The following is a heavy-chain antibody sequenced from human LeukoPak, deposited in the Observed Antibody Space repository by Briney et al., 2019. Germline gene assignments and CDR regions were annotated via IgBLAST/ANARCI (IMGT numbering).Heavy chain of an antibody. Sequence: SETLSLTCAVYGGSFSGYYWSWIRQPPGKGLEWIGEINHSGSTNYNPSLKSRVTISVDTSKNQFSLKLNFVTAADTAMYYCARMFRSSWYINWFDPWGQGILVTVSS. CDR1: GGSFSGYY. V-gene: IGHV4-34*01. D-gene: IGHD6-13*01. J-gene: IGHJ5*02. CDR3: ARMFRSSWYINWFDP. CDR2: INHSGST.